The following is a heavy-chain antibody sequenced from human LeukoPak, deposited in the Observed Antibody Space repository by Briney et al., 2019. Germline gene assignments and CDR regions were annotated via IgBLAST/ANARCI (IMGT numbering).Heavy chain of an antibody. CDR1: GGSFSGYY. Sequence: SETLSLTCAVYGGSFSGYYWSWIRQPPGKGLEWIGEINHSVSTNYNPSPKSRVTMSVDTSKNQFSLKLSSVTAADTAVYYCARSRIVGTTPFGYWGQGTLVTVSS. D-gene: IGHD1-26*01. V-gene: IGHV4-34*01. J-gene: IGHJ4*02. CDR3: ARSRIVGTTPFGY. CDR2: INHSVST.